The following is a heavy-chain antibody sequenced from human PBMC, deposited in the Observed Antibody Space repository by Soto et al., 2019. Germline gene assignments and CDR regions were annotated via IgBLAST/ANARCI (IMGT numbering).Heavy chain of an antibody. V-gene: IGHV1-69*02. CDR2: VIPILGIA. Sequence: AASVKVSCKASGGTFSSYTISWVRQAPGQGLEWMGRVIPILGIANYAQKFQGRVTITADKSTSTAYMELSSLRSEDTAVYYCARGSPSYYDILTGSIGGAFDIWGQGTMVTVSS. J-gene: IGHJ3*02. D-gene: IGHD3-9*01. CDR1: GGTFSSYT. CDR3: ARGSPSYYDILTGSIGGAFDI.